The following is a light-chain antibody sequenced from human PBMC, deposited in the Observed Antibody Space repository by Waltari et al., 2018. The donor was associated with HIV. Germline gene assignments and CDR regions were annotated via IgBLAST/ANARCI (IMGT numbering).Light chain of an antibody. Sequence: QSVLTQPPSVSGAPGQRVTIACTGTRSNIGAGFDVHWYQQIPGNAPKLLIYDNTIRPSRVPDRFSGSKSGTSASLAITGLQSEDEADYYCQSYDMSQSGSLVFGGGTKLTVL. CDR3: QSYDMSQSGSLV. V-gene: IGLV1-40*01. J-gene: IGLJ2*01. CDR2: DNT. CDR1: RSNIGAGFD.